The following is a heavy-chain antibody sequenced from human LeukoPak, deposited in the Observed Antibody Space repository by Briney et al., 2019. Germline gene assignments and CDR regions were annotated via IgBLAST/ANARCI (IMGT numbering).Heavy chain of an antibody. CDR1: GFTFSNYA. V-gene: IGHV3-23*01. J-gene: IGHJ4*02. Sequence: HPGGPLRLSCAASGFTFSNYAMTWVRQGPGKGLEWVSTVSNSGGTTFYADSVEGRFTISRDNSKNTLYLQMNSLRAEDTAVYYCAKAQIVVVIDDYFDYWGQGTLVTVSS. CDR3: AKAQIVVVIDDYFDY. CDR2: VSNSGGTT. D-gene: IGHD3-22*01.